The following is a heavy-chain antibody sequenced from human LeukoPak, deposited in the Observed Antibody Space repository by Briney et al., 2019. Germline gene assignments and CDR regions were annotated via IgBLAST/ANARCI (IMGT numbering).Heavy chain of an antibody. D-gene: IGHD3-22*01. Sequence: GGSLRLSCAASGFTFSNSWMSWVRQAPGKGLEWVANIKQDGSEKYYVDSVKGRFTISRDNAKNPLYLQLNSLRAEDTAAYYCARDGPSGYYAYYFDYWGQGTLVTVSS. V-gene: IGHV3-7*01. CDR2: IKQDGSEK. CDR1: GFTFSNSW. J-gene: IGHJ4*02. CDR3: ARDGPSGYYAYYFDY.